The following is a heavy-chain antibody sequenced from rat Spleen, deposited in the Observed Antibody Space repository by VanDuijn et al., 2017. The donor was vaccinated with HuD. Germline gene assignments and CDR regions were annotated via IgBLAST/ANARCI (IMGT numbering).Heavy chain of an antibody. J-gene: IGHJ2*01. CDR3: AKAGVSLFDY. CDR2: ITHTDGNT. D-gene: IGHD3-8*01. V-gene: IGHV5-31*01. CDR1: GFTFNNYW. Sequence: EVQLVESGGGLVQPGRSLKLSCVASGFTFNNYWMTWIRQAPGKGLEWVASITHTDGNTYYPDSVKGRFTISRDNAKSTLYLQMESLRSEDTATYYCAKAGVSLFDYWGQGVMVTVSS.